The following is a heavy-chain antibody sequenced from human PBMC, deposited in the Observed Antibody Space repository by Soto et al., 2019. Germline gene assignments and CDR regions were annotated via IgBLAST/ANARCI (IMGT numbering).Heavy chain of an antibody. V-gene: IGHV4-59*01. D-gene: IGHD1-26*01. J-gene: IGHJ5*02. CDR2: IYYSGST. CDR1: GGSISSYY. Sequence: PSETLSLTCTVSGGSISSYYWSWIRQPPGKGLEWIGYIYYSGSTNYNPSLKSRVTISVDTSKNQFSLKLSSVTAADTAVYYCARERSGRLLSENWFDPWGQGTRVTVSS. CDR3: ARERSGRLLSENWFDP.